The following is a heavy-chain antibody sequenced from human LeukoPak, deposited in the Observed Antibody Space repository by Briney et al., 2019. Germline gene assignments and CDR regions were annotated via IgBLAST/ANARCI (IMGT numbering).Heavy chain of an antibody. J-gene: IGHJ4*02. CDR2: IRSKANSYAT. D-gene: IGHD1-26*01. Sequence: GGSLRLSCAASGFTFCGSAMHWVRQASGKGLEWVGRIRSKANSYATAYAASVKGRFTISRDDSKNTAYLQMNSLKTEDTAVYYCSSTSAEGFAYWGQGTLVTVSS. CDR3: SSTSAEGFAY. V-gene: IGHV3-73*01. CDR1: GFTFCGSA.